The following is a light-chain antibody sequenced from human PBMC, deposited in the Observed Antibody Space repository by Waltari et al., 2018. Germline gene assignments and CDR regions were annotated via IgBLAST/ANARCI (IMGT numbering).Light chain of an antibody. CDR3: YSAADNSLV. V-gene: IGLV3-27*01. CDR2: KDS. CDR1: VLAKKY. J-gene: IGLJ2*01. Sequence: SYELTQTSSVSVSPGQTARNTCSGDVLAKKYARWFQQKPGQAPLVVIYKDSERPSGIPERFSGSSSGTTVTLTVSGAQVDDEADYYCYSAADNSLVFGGGTKLTVL.